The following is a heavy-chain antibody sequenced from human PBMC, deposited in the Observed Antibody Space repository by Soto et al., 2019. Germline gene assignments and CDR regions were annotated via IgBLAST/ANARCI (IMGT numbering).Heavy chain of an antibody. CDR2: INPSGGST. CDR1: GYTFTSYY. D-gene: IGHD6-19*01. J-gene: IGHJ4*02. CDR3: ARVGVRIAVAGTKWFIPTQDLDY. V-gene: IGHV1-46*01. Sequence: ASVKVSCKASGYTFTSYYMHWVRQAPGQGLEWMGIINPSGGSTSYAQKFQGRVTMTRDTSTSTVYMELSSLRSEDTAVYYCARVGVRIAVAGTKWFIPTQDLDYWGQGTSVTVSS.